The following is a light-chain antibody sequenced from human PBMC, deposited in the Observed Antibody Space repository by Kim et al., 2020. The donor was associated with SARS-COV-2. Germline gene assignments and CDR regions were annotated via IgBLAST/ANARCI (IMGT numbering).Light chain of an antibody. CDR3: QVWDSSTWV. CDR1: NIGSKN. Sequence: SYELTQPLSMSVALAQTAGIICGGNNIGSKNVHWYQQKPGQAPVLVIYRNINRPSGIPERFSGSNSGNTATLTISGAQAGDEADYYCQVWDSSTWVFGGGTRLTVL. J-gene: IGLJ3*02. CDR2: RNI. V-gene: IGLV3-9*01.